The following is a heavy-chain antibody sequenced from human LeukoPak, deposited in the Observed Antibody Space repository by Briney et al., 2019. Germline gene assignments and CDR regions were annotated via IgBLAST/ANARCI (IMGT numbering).Heavy chain of an antibody. CDR3: ARGPPYSGSERPFDY. CDR1: GFTFSDHY. Sequence: GGSLRLSCAASGFTFSDHYMEWVRQAPGKGLEWVARIRNKATNYTTEYAASVKGRFTISRDESQNSLYLEMTSLKTEDTAMYYCARGPPYSGSERPFDYWGQGTLVTVSS. V-gene: IGHV3-72*01. D-gene: IGHD1-26*01. CDR2: IRNKATNYTT. J-gene: IGHJ4*02.